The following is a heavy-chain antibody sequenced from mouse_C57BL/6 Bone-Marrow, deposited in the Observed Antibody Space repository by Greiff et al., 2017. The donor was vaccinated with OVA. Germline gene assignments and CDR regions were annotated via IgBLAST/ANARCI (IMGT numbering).Heavy chain of an antibody. D-gene: IGHD1-1*01. CDR3: ARKVVPVDY. V-gene: IGHV1-4*01. Sequence: VQLVESGAELARPGASVKMSCKASGYTFTSYTMHWVKQRPGQGLEWIGYINPSSGYTKYNQKFKDKATLTADKSSSTAYMPLSSLTSEDSAVYDCARKVVPVDYWGQGTTLTVSS. CDR2: INPSSGYT. J-gene: IGHJ2*01. CDR1: GYTFTSYT.